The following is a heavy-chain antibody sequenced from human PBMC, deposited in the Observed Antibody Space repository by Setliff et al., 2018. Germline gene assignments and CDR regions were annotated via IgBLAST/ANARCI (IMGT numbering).Heavy chain of an antibody. J-gene: IGHJ4*02. V-gene: IGHV3-33*08. CDR3: ARGGTFRYFDG. CDR2: IWDDGGNK. CDR1: GFTFSSYR. Sequence: GGSLRLSCAASGFTFSSYRMHWVRQAPGKGLEWVAVIWDDGGNKYHADSVKGRFTISRDNAKNSLCLQMNSLRAEDTAVYYCARGGTFRYFDGWGQGTLVTVSS. D-gene: IGHD5-12*01.